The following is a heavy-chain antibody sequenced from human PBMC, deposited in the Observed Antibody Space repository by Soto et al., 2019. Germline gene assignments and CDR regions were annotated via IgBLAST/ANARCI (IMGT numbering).Heavy chain of an antibody. CDR1: GFTFSSYA. CDR2: ISYDGSNK. V-gene: IGHV3-30-3*02. J-gene: IGHJ6*02. Sequence: GSLRLSCAASGFTFSSYAMHWVRQAPGKGLEWVAVISYDGSNKYYADSVKGRFTISRDNSKNTLYLQMNSLRAEDTAVYYCAKDPSAAGRSIYYYYGMDVWGQGTTVTVSS. CDR3: AKDPSAAGRSIYYYYGMDV. D-gene: IGHD6-13*01.